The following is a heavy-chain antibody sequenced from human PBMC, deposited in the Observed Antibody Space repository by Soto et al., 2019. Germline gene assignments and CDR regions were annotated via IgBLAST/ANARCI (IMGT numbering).Heavy chain of an antibody. CDR2: ISYDGSNK. D-gene: IGHD6-6*01. V-gene: IGHV3-30*18. CDR1: GFTFSSYG. CDR3: AKDQIGSSFYYYGMDV. J-gene: IGHJ6*02. Sequence: PGGSLRLSCAASGFTFSSYGMHWVRQAPGKGLEWVAVISYDGSNKYYADSVEGRFTISRDNSKNTLYLQMNSLRAEDTAVYYCAKDQIGSSFYYYGMDVWGQGTTVTVSS.